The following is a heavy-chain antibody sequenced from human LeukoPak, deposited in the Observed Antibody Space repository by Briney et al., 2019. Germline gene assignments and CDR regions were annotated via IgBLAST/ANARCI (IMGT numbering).Heavy chain of an antibody. V-gene: IGHV1-2*04. J-gene: IGHJ4*02. Sequence: ASVKVSCKASGYTFTSYDINWVRQAPGQGLEWMGWINPNSGGTNYAQKFQGWVTMTRDTSISTAYMELSRLRSDDTAVYYCARSGAAGSFDYWGQGTLVTVSS. CDR3: ARSGAAGSFDY. CDR1: GYTFTSYD. D-gene: IGHD6-13*01. CDR2: INPNSGGT.